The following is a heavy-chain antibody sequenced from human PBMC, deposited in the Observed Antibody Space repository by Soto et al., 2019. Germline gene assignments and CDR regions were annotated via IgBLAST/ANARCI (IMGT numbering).Heavy chain of an antibody. J-gene: IGHJ3*02. D-gene: IGHD2-15*01. Sequence: GSLRLSCTASGFTFGDYAMSWFRQAPGKGLEWVGFIRSKAYGGTTEYAASVKGRFTISRDDSKSIAYLQMNSLKTEDTAVYYCTRAGIVVVVATYDAFDIWGQGTMVTVSS. CDR3: TRAGIVVVVATYDAFDI. V-gene: IGHV3-49*03. CDR2: IRSKAYGGTT. CDR1: GFTFGDYA.